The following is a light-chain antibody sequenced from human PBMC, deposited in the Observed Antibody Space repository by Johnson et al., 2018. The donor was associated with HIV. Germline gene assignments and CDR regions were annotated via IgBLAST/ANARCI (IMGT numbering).Light chain of an antibody. CDR3: GTWDSSLGAQYV. Sequence: QSVLTQPPSVSAAPGQKVTISCSGSSSNIGNNYVSWYQQLPGTAPKLLIYDNNKRPSGIPDRFSASKSGTSATLAITGLQTGDEADYYCGTWDSSLGAQYVFGTGTKVTVL. CDR2: DNN. CDR1: SSNIGNNY. J-gene: IGLJ1*01. V-gene: IGLV1-51*01.